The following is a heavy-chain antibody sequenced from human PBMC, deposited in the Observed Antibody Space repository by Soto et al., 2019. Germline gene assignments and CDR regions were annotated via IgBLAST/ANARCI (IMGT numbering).Heavy chain of an antibody. CDR3: ARVYDFWSGLGY. J-gene: IGHJ4*02. CDR1: GFTFSSYG. D-gene: IGHD3-3*01. Sequence: QVQLVESGGGVVQPGRSLRLSCAASGFTFSSYGMPWVRQAPGKGLEWVAVIWYDGSNKYYADSVKGRFTISRDNSKNTLYLQMNSLRAEDTAVYYCARVYDFWSGLGYWGQGTLVTVSS. CDR2: IWYDGSNK. V-gene: IGHV3-33*01.